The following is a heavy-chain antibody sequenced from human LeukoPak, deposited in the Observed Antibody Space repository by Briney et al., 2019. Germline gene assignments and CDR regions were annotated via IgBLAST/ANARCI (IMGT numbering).Heavy chain of an antibody. D-gene: IGHD6-19*01. CDR1: GFTFDDYA. CDR3: AKMGRYWYSSGSYYFDY. CDR2: ISWNSGNM. V-gene: IGHV3-9*01. Sequence: PGGSLRLSCAASGFTFDDYAMHWVRQAPGKGLEWVSGISWNSGNMGYADSVKGRFTISRDNAKNSLYLQMNSLRAEDTALYYCAKMGRYWYSSGSYYFDYWGQGTLVTVSS. J-gene: IGHJ4*02.